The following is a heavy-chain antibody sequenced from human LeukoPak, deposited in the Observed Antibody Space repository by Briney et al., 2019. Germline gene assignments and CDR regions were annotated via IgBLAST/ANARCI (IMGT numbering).Heavy chain of an antibody. J-gene: IGHJ4*02. CDR3: ARERNYYDSSGYYSWI. CDR2: ISSSSSYI. D-gene: IGHD3-22*01. V-gene: IGHV3-21*01. CDR1: GFSFSSYS. Sequence: GGSLRLSCAASGFSFSSYSMNWVRQAPGKGLEWVSSISSSSSYIYYADSVKGRFTISRDNAKNSLYLQMNSLRAEDTAVYYCARERNYYDSSGYYSWIWGQGTLVTVSS.